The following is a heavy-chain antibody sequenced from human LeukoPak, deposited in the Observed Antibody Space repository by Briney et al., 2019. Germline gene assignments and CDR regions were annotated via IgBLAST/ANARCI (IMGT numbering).Heavy chain of an antibody. J-gene: IGHJ5*02. D-gene: IGHD2-15*01. CDR3: VRAPSGGWDGWFDP. CDR2: ISSDGTST. Sequence: GGSLRLSCAASGFTLSNYWMHWVRQVPGKGLVGFTRISSDGTSTSYADSVKGRFTVSRDNAKNTLYLQMNSLRAEDTAVYYCVRAPSGGWDGWFDPWGQGTLVTVS. CDR1: GFTLSNYW. V-gene: IGHV3-74*01.